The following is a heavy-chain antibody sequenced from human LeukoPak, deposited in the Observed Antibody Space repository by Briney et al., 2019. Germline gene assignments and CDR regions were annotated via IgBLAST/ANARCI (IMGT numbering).Heavy chain of an antibody. J-gene: IGHJ5*02. V-gene: IGHV4-34*01. CDR1: GGSFSGYY. CDR2: INHSGST. CDR3: ARGGGYNWFDP. Sequence: SETLSLTCAVYGGSFSGYYWSWIRQPPGKGLEWIGEINHSGSTNYNPSLKSRVTISVDTSKNQFSLKLTSVTAADTAVYYCARGGGYNWFDPWGRGTLVTVSS.